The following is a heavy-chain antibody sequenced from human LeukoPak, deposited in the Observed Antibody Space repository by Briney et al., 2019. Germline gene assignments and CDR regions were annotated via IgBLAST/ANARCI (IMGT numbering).Heavy chain of an antibody. CDR3: ARVSTHNFYGSGTYYGDFDY. D-gene: IGHD3-10*01. CDR2: FYNSGS. CDR1: GGSISLYS. Sequence: PSETLSLTCTVSGGSISLYSWSWIRQPPGKGLEWIGYFYNSGSKYNPSLESRVTISADTSKNQFSLKPTSVTAADTAVYYCARVSTHNFYGSGTYYGDFDYWGQGTLVTVSS. V-gene: IGHV4-59*01. J-gene: IGHJ4*02.